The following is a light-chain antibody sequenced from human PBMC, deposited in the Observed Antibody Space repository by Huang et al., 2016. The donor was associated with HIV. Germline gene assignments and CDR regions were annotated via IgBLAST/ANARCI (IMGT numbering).Light chain of an antibody. J-gene: IGKJ1*01. Sequence: EIVLTQSPATLSLSPGARATLSCRASQSVSSYLAWYQQKPGQAPRLLIYDASSRATGIPARFSGSGSGTDFTLTISSLEPEDFAVYYCQQRSNWPRTFGQGTKVEIK. CDR1: QSVSSY. V-gene: IGKV3-11*01. CDR3: QQRSNWPRT. CDR2: DAS.